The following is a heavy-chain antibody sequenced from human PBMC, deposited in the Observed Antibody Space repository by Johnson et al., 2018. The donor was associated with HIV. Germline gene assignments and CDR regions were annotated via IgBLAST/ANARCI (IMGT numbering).Heavy chain of an antibody. CDR3: ARGISNWNYFDADAFDI. V-gene: IGHV3-66*01. J-gene: IGHJ3*02. Sequence: MQLVESGGGLVQPGGSLRLSCAASGFTVSSNYMSWVRQAPGKGLEWVSVIYSGGSTYYADSVKGRFTISRDNSKNTLYLQMNSLRAEDTAVYYCARGISNWNYFDADAFDIWVEGTMVTVSS. CDR2: IYSGGST. D-gene: IGHD1-7*01. CDR1: GFTVSSNY.